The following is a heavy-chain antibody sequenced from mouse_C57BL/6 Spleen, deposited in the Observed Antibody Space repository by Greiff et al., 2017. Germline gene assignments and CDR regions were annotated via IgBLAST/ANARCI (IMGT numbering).Heavy chain of an antibody. CDR2: ISSGSSTI. CDR3: AILPTPLYYFDY. V-gene: IGHV5-17*01. Sequence: EVMLVESGGGLVKPGGSLKLSCAASGFTFSDYGMHWVRQAPEKGLEWVAYISSGSSTIYYADTVKGRFTISRDNAKNTLFLQMTSLRSEDTAMYYCAILPTPLYYFDYWGQGTTLTVSS. D-gene: IGHD1-1*01. CDR1: GFTFSDYG. J-gene: IGHJ2*01.